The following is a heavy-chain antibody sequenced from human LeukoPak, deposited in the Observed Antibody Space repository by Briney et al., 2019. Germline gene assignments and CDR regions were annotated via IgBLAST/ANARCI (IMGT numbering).Heavy chain of an antibody. Sequence: SVQVPCKASGYTLPSYVISWVGPAPGQGLKWMGWISAYNGNTNYAQKLQGRVTMTTDTSTSTAYMELRSLRSDDTAVYYCARDTRITMIVVAKDAFDIWGQGTMVTVSS. V-gene: IGHV1-18*01. CDR3: ARDTRITMIVVAKDAFDI. D-gene: IGHD3-22*01. CDR1: GYTLPSYV. CDR2: ISAYNGNT. J-gene: IGHJ3*02.